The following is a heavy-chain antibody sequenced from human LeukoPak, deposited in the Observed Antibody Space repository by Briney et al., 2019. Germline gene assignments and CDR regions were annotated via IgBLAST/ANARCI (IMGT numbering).Heavy chain of an antibody. J-gene: IGHJ3*02. V-gene: IGHV3-7*01. Sequence: GGSLRLSCVGSGFTFSRYWLNWVRQAPGKGLEWVANMNQDGSEIYYLDSVKGRFTISRDNVKNTLFLQMNSLGAEDTALYYCARGWNTTPRSGFDIWGLGTMVTVSS. CDR1: GFTFSRYW. D-gene: IGHD1/OR15-1a*01. CDR2: MNQDGSEI. CDR3: ARGWNTTPRSGFDI.